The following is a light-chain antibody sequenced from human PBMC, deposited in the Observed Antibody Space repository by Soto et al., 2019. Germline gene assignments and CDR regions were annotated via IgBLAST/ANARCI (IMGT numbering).Light chain of an antibody. CDR2: AAS. J-gene: IGKJ1*01. CDR3: QQSYSTPWT. CDR1: QSISSY. Sequence: IQMSQSAASLSASVGDRVTITCRASQSISSYLNWYQQKPGKAPKVLIYAASSLQSGVPSRFSGSGSGTDFTLTISSLQPEDFATYYCQQSYSTPWTFGEGTMVAIK. V-gene: IGKV1-39*01.